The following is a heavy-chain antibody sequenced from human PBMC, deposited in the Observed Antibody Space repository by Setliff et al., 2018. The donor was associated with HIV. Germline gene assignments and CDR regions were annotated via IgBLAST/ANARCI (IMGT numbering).Heavy chain of an antibody. V-gene: IGHV2-5*02. J-gene: IGHJ6*03. Sequence: TLSLTCTVSGDSIRGYYWSWIRQPPGKALEWLALIYWDDDKRYSPSLESRLTITKDTSKNQVVLTMTNMDPVDTATYYCAHSYCSSTSCYPHYYYYMDVWGKGTTVTVSS. D-gene: IGHD2-2*01. CDR2: IYWDDDK. CDR1: GDSIRGYYWS. CDR3: AHSYCSSTSCYPHYYYYMDV.